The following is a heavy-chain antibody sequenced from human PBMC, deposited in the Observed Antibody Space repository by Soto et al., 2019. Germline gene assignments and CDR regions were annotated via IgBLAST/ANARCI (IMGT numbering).Heavy chain of an antibody. CDR1: GYTFTGYY. CDR3: ARAYCSSTSCLAIYNWFDP. D-gene: IGHD2-2*01. Sequence: ASVKVSCKASGYTFTGYYMHWVRQAPGQGLEWMGWINPNSGGTNYAQKSQGWVTMTRDTSISTAYMELSRLRSDDTAVYYCARAYCSSTSCLAIYNWFDPWGQGTLVTVSS. J-gene: IGHJ5*02. V-gene: IGHV1-2*04. CDR2: INPNSGGT.